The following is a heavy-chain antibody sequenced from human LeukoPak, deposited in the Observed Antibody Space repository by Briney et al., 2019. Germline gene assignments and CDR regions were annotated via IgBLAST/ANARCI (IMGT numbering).Heavy chain of an antibody. J-gene: IGHJ3*02. CDR3: VKDRDWNDDDNAFDI. CDR1: GFTFSSYS. D-gene: IGHD1-1*01. Sequence: GGSLRLSCAASGFTFSSYSMNWVRQAPGKGLEWVSYISSSSSTIYYADSVKGRFTISRDNFKYTLYLQMNSLRAEDTAVFYCVKDRDWNDDDNAFDIWGQGTMVTVSS. V-gene: IGHV3-48*01. CDR2: ISSSSSTI.